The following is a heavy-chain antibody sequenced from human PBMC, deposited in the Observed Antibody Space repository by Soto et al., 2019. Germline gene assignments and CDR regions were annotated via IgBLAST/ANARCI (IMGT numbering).Heavy chain of an antibody. CDR3: ARVQVVDGLSGITGTRGTTGLPYYYYYGMEV. V-gene: IGHV1-69*13. Sequence: SVKVSCKASGGTFSSYAISWVRQAPGQGLEWMGGIIPIFGTANYAQKFQGRVTITADESTSTAYMELSSLRSEDTAVYYCARVQVVDGLSGITGTRGTTGLPYYYYYGMEVWGQGTTVTVS. J-gene: IGHJ6*02. D-gene: IGHD1-7*01. CDR1: GGTFSSYA. CDR2: IIPIFGTA.